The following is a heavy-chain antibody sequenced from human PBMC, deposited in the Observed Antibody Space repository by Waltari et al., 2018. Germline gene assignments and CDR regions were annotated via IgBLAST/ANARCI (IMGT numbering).Heavy chain of an antibody. CDR2: IRSKTYGGTT. CDR3: TTSPDVNYFYYYDMDV. Sequence: KGLEWVGFIRSKTYGGTTKYAASVKGRFTISRDDSKSIAYLQMNSLKTEDTAVYYCTTSPDVNYFYYYDMDVWGQGTTVTVSS. V-gene: IGHV3-49*02. J-gene: IGHJ6*02.